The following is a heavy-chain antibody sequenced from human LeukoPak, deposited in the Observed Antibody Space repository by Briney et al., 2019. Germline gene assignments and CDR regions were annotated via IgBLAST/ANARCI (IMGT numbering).Heavy chain of an antibody. D-gene: IGHD5-18*01. CDR2: INHSGST. CDR1: GGSFSGYY. J-gene: IGHJ4*02. Sequence: PSQTLSLTCAVYGGSFSGYYWSWIRQPPGKGLEWVGEINHSGSTNYNPALKSRVTISVDTSKNQFSLKLSSVTAADTAIYYCASLLYGYSYGPFHHWGQGTLVTVSS. V-gene: IGHV4-34*01. CDR3: ASLLYGYSYGPFHH.